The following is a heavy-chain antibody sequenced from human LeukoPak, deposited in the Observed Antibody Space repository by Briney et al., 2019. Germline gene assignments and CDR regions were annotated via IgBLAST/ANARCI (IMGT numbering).Heavy chain of an antibody. V-gene: IGHV1-69*13. CDR3: AGASSKWELSF. Sequence: SVKVSCKASGGTFSRYAISWVRQAPGQGLEWMGSYIPMFGTAEYAQNFQNTVTITADESTSTFSMEVSSLRPEDTVVYFCAGASSKWELSFWGQGTLVTVSS. CDR2: YIPMFGTA. D-gene: IGHD1-26*01. J-gene: IGHJ4*02. CDR1: GGTFSRYA.